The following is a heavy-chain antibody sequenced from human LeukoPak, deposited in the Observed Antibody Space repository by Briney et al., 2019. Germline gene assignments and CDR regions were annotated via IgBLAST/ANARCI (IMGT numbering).Heavy chain of an antibody. V-gene: IGHV3-23*01. Sequence: PGGSLRLSCAVSGFTFSSYAMSWVRQARGKGLEWVSSVSGSGDSTNYADSVKGRFTIYRDSSKNTLHLHMNSLGADDTSVYYCARSSIVLAGTGPFDFWGQGTLVTVSS. CDR2: VSGSGDST. CDR3: ARSSIVLAGTGPFDF. D-gene: IGHD2-8*02. J-gene: IGHJ4*02. CDR1: GFTFSSYA.